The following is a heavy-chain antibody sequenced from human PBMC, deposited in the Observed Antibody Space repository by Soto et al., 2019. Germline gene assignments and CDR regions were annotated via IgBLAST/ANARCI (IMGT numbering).Heavy chain of an antibody. J-gene: IGHJ4*02. Sequence: QVQLVQSGAEVKKPGASVKVSCKASGYTFTGYYMHWVRQAPGQGLEWMGWINPNSGGTNYAQKFQGWVTMTRDTASSTAYRERSRLRADDTAGYYCARYGSGSYYAYWGQGTLVTVSS. CDR3: ARYGSGSYYAY. D-gene: IGHD3-10*01. CDR2: INPNSGGT. V-gene: IGHV1-2*04. CDR1: GYTFTGYY.